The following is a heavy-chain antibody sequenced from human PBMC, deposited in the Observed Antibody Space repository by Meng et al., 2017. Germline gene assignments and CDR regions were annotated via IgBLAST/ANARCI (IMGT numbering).Heavy chain of an antibody. D-gene: IGHD3-10*01. CDR2: IYHSGST. J-gene: IGHJ3*02. CDR1: GYSISSGYY. Sequence: SETLSLTCTVSGYSISSGYYWGWIRQPPGKGLEWIGSIYHSGSTYYNPSLKSRVTITVDTSKNQFSLKLCSVTAADTAVYYCARGATGPYGSGSYYNRRNSDAFDIWGQGTMVTVSS. V-gene: IGHV4-38-2*02. CDR3: ARGATGPYGSGSYYNRRNSDAFDI.